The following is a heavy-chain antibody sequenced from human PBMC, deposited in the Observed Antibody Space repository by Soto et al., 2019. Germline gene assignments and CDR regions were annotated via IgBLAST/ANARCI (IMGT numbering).Heavy chain of an antibody. J-gene: IGHJ6*02. CDR3: AREIAAAVDDYYGMDV. D-gene: IGHD6-13*01. CDR2: IWYDGSNK. Sequence: SLRLSCAASGFTFSSYGMHWVRQAPGKGLEWVAVIWYDGSNKYYAGSVKGRFTISRDNSKNTLYLQMNSLRAEDTAVYYCAREIAAAVDDYYGMDVWGQGTTVTVSS. V-gene: IGHV3-33*01. CDR1: GFTFSSYG.